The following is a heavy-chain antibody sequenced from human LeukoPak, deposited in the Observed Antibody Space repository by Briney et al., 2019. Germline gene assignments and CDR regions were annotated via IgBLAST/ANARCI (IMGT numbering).Heavy chain of an antibody. CDR1: GGSISSSSYY. D-gene: IGHD2-15*01. J-gene: IGHJ4*02. V-gene: IGHV4-39*01. Sequence: SETLSLTCTVSGGSISSSSYYWGWIRQPPGQGLEWIGSIYYSGSTYYNPSLKSRVTISVDTSKNQFSLKLSSVTAADTAVYYCARRTYCGGSCWYYFDYWGQGTLVTVSS. CDR3: ARRTYCGGSCWYYFDY. CDR2: IYYSGST.